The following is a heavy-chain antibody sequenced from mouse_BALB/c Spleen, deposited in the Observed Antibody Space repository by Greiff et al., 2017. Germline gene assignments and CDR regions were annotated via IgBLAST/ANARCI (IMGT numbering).Heavy chain of an antibody. V-gene: IGHV3-2*02. CDR1: GYSITSDYA. CDR3: ARGGYYYWYFDV. D-gene: IGHD2-3*01. Sequence: EVQRVESGPGLVKPSQSLSLTCTVTGYSITSDYAWNWIRQFPGNKLEWMGYISYSGSTSYNPSLKSRISITRDTSKNQFFLQLNSVTTEDTATYYCARGGYYYWYFDVWGAGTTVTVSS. J-gene: IGHJ1*01. CDR2: ISYSGST.